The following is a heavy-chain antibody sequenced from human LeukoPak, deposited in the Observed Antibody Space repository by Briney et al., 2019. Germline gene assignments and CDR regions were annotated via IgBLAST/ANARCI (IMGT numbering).Heavy chain of an antibody. D-gene: IGHD3-9*01. CDR1: GFTFSSYA. Sequence: GGSLRLSCAASGFTFSSYAMHWVRQAPGKGLEWVAVISYDGSNKYYADSVKGRFTISRDNSKNTLYLQMNSLRAEDTAVYYCARETYDILTGYSWFDPWGQGTLVTVSS. CDR2: ISYDGSNK. V-gene: IGHV3-30-3*01. CDR3: ARETYDILTGYSWFDP. J-gene: IGHJ5*02.